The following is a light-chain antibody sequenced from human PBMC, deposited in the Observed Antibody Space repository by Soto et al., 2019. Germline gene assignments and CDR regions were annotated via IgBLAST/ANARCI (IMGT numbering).Light chain of an antibody. CDR3: QQYSSYPWV. CDR2: KAS. Sequence: DIQLTQSPSTLYAPVGDRVTITCRARQSISTWLAWYQQKAGKVPKLLIHKASSLDSGVPSRFSGSGSGTEFTLSISSLQLDDFAIYYCQQYSSYPWVFDQGTKVEIK. CDR1: QSISTW. V-gene: IGKV1-5*03. J-gene: IGKJ1*01.